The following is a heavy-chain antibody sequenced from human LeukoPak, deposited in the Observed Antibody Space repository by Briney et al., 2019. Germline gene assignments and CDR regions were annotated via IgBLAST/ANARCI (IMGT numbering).Heavy chain of an antibody. Sequence: ASVKVSCKASGYTFTGYYMHWVRQAPGQGLEWMGWINPNSGGTNYAQKFQGRVTMTRDTSTSTAYMELSRLRSDDTAVYYCARATDWGFHDSYWGQGTLVTVSS. J-gene: IGHJ4*02. CDR3: ARATDWGFHDSY. V-gene: IGHV1-2*02. D-gene: IGHD7-27*01. CDR1: GYTFTGYY. CDR2: INPNSGGT.